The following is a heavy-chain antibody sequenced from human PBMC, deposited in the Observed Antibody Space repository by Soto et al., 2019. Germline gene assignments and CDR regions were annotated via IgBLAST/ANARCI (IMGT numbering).Heavy chain of an antibody. Sequence: SETLSLTCNGSTSSYYWAWIRKPPGRGLEWIGSVSSTGSTKYNPSLKSRVTISIDTSRSQFTLQVTSVTAADTAVYYCARVAAFWSNYVHYYSGMDVWGQGTTVTVSS. CDR1: STSSYY. CDR3: ARVAAFWSNYVHYYSGMDV. D-gene: IGHD3-10*01. J-gene: IGHJ6*02. V-gene: IGHV4-59*01. CDR2: VSSTGST.